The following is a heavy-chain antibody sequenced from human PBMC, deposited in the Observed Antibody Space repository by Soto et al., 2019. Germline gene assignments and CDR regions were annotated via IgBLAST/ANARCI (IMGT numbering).Heavy chain of an antibody. D-gene: IGHD1-26*01. CDR3: ARIPKGPHEEGGY. CDR1: GGTLSSYA. J-gene: IGHJ4*01. Sequence: AASVKVSCKASGGTLSSYAISWVRQAPGQGLEWMGGIIPIFGTANYAQKFQGRVTITADESTSTAYMELSSLRSEDTAVYYCARIPKGPHEEGGYWGQGTLVTVSS. V-gene: IGHV1-69*13. CDR2: IIPIFGTA.